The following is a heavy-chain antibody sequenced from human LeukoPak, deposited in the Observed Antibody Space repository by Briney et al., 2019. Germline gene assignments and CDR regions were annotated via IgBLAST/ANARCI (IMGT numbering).Heavy chain of an antibody. D-gene: IGHD6-13*01. Sequence: PSETLSLTCTVSGGSISSSGYFWGWVRQPPGKGLEWIGSIYYTGSTNYNPSLKSRVTISVDTSKNQFSLKLSSVTAAGTAVYYCARQQLSQLYYFDNWGQGTLVTVSS. V-gene: IGHV4-39*07. CDR3: ARQQLSQLYYFDN. CDR1: GGSISSSGYF. J-gene: IGHJ4*02. CDR2: IYYTGST.